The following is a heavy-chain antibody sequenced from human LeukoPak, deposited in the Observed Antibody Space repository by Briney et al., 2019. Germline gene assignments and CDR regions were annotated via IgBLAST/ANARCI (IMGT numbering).Heavy chain of an antibody. CDR3: ASRRGRYDY. Sequence: SETLSLTCTISGGSLSSGSYYWSWIRQPAGKGLEWIGRTSTSGSTNYNPSLKSRVTISVDTSKNQFSLKLSSLTAADTAVYYCASRRGRYDYWGQGTLVTVSS. J-gene: IGHJ4*02. V-gene: IGHV4-61*02. D-gene: IGHD5-24*01. CDR2: TSTSGST. CDR1: GGSLSSGSYY.